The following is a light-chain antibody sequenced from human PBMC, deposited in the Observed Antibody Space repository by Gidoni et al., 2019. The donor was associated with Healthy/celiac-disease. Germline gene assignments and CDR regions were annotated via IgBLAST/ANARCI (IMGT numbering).Light chain of an antibody. Sequence: IQITPSPSSLSASVGDRVPIPCRASQSISSYLNWYQQKPGKAPKLLIYAASSLQSGVPSRFSGSGSGTDVTLTISSLQPEDFATYYCQQSYSTPYTFGQGTKLEIK. CDR3: QQSYSTPYT. CDR2: AAS. J-gene: IGKJ2*01. V-gene: IGKV1-39*01. CDR1: QSISSY.